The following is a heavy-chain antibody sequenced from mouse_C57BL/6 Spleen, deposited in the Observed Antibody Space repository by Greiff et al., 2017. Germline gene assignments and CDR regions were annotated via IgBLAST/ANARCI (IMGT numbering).Heavy chain of an antibody. V-gene: IGHV1-69*01. CDR3: ARRSNWDVRAMDY. CDR2: IDPSDSYT. J-gene: IGHJ4*01. Sequence: QVQLQQPGAELVMPGASVKLSCKASGYTFTSYWMHWVKQRPGQGLEWIGEIDPSDSYTNYNQKFKGKSTLTVDKSSSTAYMQLSSLTSEDSAVYYCARRSNWDVRAMDYWGQGTSVTVA. CDR1: GYTFTSYW. D-gene: IGHD4-1*02.